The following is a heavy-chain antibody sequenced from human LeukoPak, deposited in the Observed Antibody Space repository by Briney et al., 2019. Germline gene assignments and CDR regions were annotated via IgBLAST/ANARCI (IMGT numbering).Heavy chain of an antibody. CDR2: INRDGSSI. D-gene: IGHD6-19*01. Sequence: GGSLRLSCAASRFTFSSHWMHWVRQAPGKGLVWVSRINRDGSSITYADSVKGRFTISRDNAKNTLYLQMNSLRVEDTAVYYCAREGLKAVAGSLDYWGQGTLVTVSS. J-gene: IGHJ4*02. V-gene: IGHV3-74*01. CDR1: RFTFSSHW. CDR3: AREGLKAVAGSLDY.